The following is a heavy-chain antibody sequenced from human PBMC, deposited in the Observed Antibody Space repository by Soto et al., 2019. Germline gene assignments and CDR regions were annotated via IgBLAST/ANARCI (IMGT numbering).Heavy chain of an antibody. D-gene: IGHD3-22*01. V-gene: IGHV3-23*01. CDR1: GFTFSSNA. Sequence: PGGSLRLSCAASGFTFSSNAMSWVRQAPGKGLEWVSAIGGSGSSTYYVDSVKGRFTISRDNSKNTLYLQMNSLRVEDTAVYYCAKDWEYSGYDGFDYWGQGTLVTVSS. CDR3: AKDWEYSGYDGFDY. J-gene: IGHJ4*02. CDR2: IGGSGSST.